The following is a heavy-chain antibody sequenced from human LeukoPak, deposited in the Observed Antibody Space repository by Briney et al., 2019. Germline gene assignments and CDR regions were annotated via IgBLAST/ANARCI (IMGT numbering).Heavy chain of an antibody. V-gene: IGHV3-7*01. CDR1: GFRFSSFW. Sequence: GGSLRLSCVASGFRFSSFWMSWFRQGPVKGLEWVANIKQYESEKHYVDSVKGRFTISTDNAKNSLYLQMDSLRAEDTAVYYCARDRGGDGYKYGGFDSWGQGTLVTVSS. D-gene: IGHD5-24*01. CDR3: ARDRGGDGYKYGGFDS. CDR2: IKQYESEK. J-gene: IGHJ4*02.